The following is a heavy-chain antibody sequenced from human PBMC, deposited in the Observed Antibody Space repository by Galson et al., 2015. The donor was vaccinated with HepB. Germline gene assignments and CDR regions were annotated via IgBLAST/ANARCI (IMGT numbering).Heavy chain of an antibody. J-gene: IGHJ4*02. Sequence: SLRLSCAASGFTFSSYAMSWVRQAPWKGLEWVSAISGSGGSTYYADSVKGRFTISRDNSKNTLYLQMNSLRAEDTAVYYCAKDYYSSGWYGGGYWGQGTLVTVSS. CDR1: GFTFSSYA. CDR3: AKDYYSSGWYGGGY. CDR2: ISGSGGST. V-gene: IGHV3-23*01. D-gene: IGHD6-19*01.